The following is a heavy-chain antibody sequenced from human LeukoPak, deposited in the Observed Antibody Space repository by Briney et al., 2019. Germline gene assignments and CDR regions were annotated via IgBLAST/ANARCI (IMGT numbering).Heavy chain of an antibody. Sequence: GGSLRLSCAASGFTFSSYAMGWVRPATGKGLEWVAAMSGSGGSTYNADSVKGRFPISRDNSKNTLYLQTTSLRAEDTAVYYCAKEGSSTLIYVYYMDVWGKGTTVTVSS. V-gene: IGHV3-23*01. D-gene: IGHD6-13*01. CDR2: MSGSGGST. CDR3: AKEGSSTLIYVYYMDV. J-gene: IGHJ6*03. CDR1: GFTFSSYA.